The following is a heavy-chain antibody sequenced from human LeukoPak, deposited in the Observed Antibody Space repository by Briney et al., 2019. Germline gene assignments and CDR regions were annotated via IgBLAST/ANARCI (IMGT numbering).Heavy chain of an antibody. D-gene: IGHD4-17*01. V-gene: IGHV3-53*01. CDR1: GFTFSNYA. CDR3: VRGDYGDYTLFDY. CDR2: IYSGGST. J-gene: IGHJ4*02. Sequence: GGSLRLSCAASGFTFSNYAMSWVRQAPGKGLEWVSVIYSGGSTYYADSVKGRFTISRDNSKNTLYLQMNSLRAEDTAVYYCVRGDYGDYTLFDYWGQGTLVTVSS.